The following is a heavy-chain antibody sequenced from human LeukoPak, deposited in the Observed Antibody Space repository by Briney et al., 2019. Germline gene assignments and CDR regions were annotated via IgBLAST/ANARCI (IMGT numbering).Heavy chain of an antibody. Sequence: ETLSLTCTVSGGSISSYYWSWIRQPPGKGLEWIGYIYYSGSTNYNPSLKSRVTISVDTSKNQFSLKLSSVTAADTAVYYCARGGMTTVTTMYNWFDPWGQGTLVTVSS. V-gene: IGHV4-59*01. J-gene: IGHJ5*02. CDR2: IYYSGST. CDR3: ARGGMTTVTTMYNWFDP. D-gene: IGHD4-17*01. CDR1: GGSISSYY.